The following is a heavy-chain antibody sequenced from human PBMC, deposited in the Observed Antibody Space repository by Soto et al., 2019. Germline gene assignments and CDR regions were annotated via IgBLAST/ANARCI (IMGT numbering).Heavy chain of an antibody. Sequence: QLQLQESGSGLVRPSETLSLTCVVSGGSISSGGYTWSWLRQPPGKGLEWIGYIYHSGSTSYTPSLQSRVAISVDASRNPFSLKLSSVTAADTAVYYCARGGDYHVNWFDPWGQGTLVTVSS. CDR2: IYHSGST. J-gene: IGHJ5*02. D-gene: IGHD2-21*01. V-gene: IGHV4-30-2*01. CDR1: GGSISSGGYT. CDR3: ARGGDYHVNWFDP.